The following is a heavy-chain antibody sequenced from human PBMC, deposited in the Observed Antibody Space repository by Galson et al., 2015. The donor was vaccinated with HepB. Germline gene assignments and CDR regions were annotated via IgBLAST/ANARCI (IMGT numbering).Heavy chain of an antibody. Sequence: PALVKPTQTLTLTCTFSGFSLSTSGVGVGWIRQPPGKALEWLALIYWDDDKRYSPSLKSRLTIIKDTSKNQVVLTMTNMDPVDTATYYCARNNRAQITPLFDYWGQGTLVTVSS. CDR3: ARNNRAQITPLFDY. CDR1: GFSLSTSGVG. D-gene: IGHD1-14*01. V-gene: IGHV2-5*02. J-gene: IGHJ4*02. CDR2: IYWDDDK.